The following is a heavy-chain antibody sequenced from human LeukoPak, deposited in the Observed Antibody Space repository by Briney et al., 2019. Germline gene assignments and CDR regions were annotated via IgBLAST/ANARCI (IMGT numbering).Heavy chain of an antibody. CDR2: ISAYNGNT. CDR3: ARVVRELHLLDY. V-gene: IGHV1-18*01. D-gene: IGHD3-10*01. CDR1: RYTFTSYG. Sequence: ASVKVSCKASRYTFTSYGISWVRQAPGQGLEWMGWISAYNGNTNYAQKLQGRVTMTTDTSTSTAYMELRSLRSDDTAVYYCARVVRELHLLDYWGQGTLVTVSS. J-gene: IGHJ4*02.